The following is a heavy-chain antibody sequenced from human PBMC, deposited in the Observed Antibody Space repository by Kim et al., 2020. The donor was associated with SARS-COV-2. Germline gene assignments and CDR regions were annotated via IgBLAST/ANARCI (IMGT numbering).Heavy chain of an antibody. J-gene: IGHJ6*02. CDR3: ARAARLRTYSYYYYYGMDV. V-gene: IGHV4-34*01. CDR2: INHSGST. CDR1: GGSFSGYY. Sequence: SETLSLTCAVYGGSFSGYYWSWIRQPPGKGLEWIGEINHSGSTNYNPSLKSRVTISVDTSKNQFSLKLSSVTAADTAVYYCARAARLRTYSYYYYYGMDVWGQGTTVTVSS. D-gene: IGHD2-21*01.